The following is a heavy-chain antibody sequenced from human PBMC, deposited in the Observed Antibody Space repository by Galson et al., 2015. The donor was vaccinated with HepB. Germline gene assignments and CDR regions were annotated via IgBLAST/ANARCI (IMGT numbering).Heavy chain of an antibody. D-gene: IGHD3-22*01. CDR2: INWHGGGT. Sequence: SLRLSCAASGFSFEDYGMSWVRQIPGKGLEWVSGINWHGGGTGYVDSVKGRFTISRDNAKNSLYLQMNSLGAEDTAFYYCARNPPYYDSSGPGWDRGNLDYWGQGTLVTVSS. J-gene: IGHJ4*02. CDR3: ARNPPYYDSSGPGWDRGNLDY. CDR1: GFSFEDYG. V-gene: IGHV3-20*04.